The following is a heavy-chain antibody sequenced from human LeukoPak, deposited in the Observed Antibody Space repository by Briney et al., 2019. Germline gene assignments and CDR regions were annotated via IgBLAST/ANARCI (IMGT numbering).Heavy chain of an antibody. CDR3: ARRYCISTSCSFGGVLDY. V-gene: IGHV3-30*02. CDR1: GFTISSYG. CDR2: IRYDGSNK. D-gene: IGHD2-2*01. J-gene: IGHJ4*02. Sequence: GGSLRLSCAASGFTISSYGMLWVRQAPGKGLEWVAFIRYDGSNKYYADSVKGRFTISRDSSKNTLFLQMNSLRAEDTAVYYCARRYCISTSCSFGGVLDYWGQGTLVTVSS.